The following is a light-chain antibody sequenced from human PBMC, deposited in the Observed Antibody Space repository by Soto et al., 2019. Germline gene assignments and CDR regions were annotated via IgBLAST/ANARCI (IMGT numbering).Light chain of an antibody. V-gene: IGKV1-39*01. CDR1: QTVNSY. Sequence: EIQLTQSPSSLSASVGNRVTITCRASQTVNSYLNWYQQKPGKAPILQISTASSLQRGVPSRFNGSRSGTEFTLSISSLQPEDVGTYYCQQSFSPPPLTFGGGTKVEVK. J-gene: IGKJ4*01. CDR2: TAS. CDR3: QQSFSPPPLT.